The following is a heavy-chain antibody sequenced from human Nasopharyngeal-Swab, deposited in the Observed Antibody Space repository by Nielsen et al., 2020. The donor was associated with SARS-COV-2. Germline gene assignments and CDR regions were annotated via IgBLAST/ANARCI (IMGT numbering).Heavy chain of an antibody. CDR2: IDPSDSYT. V-gene: IGHV5-10-1*01. CDR3: ARRAYCSGGSCYSPYYYYTDV. J-gene: IGHJ6*03. Sequence: KVSCKGSGYSFTSYWISWVRQMPGKGLEWMGRIDPSDSYTNYSPSFQGHVTISADKSIGTAYLQWSSLKASDTAMYYCARRAYCSGGSCYSPYYYYTDVWGKGTTVTVSS. CDR1: GYSFTSYW. D-gene: IGHD2-15*01.